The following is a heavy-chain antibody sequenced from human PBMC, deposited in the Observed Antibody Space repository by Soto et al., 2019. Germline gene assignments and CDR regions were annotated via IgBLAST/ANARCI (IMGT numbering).Heavy chain of an antibody. CDR2: ISSSATTI. D-gene: IGHD2-15*01. CDR1: GFTFSPYE. J-gene: IGHJ6*02. V-gene: IGHV3-48*03. Sequence: PGGSLRLSCAASGFTFSPYEMNWVRQAPGKGLERISYISSSATTIHYADSVKGRFTISRDNAKKSLYLQMNSLIAEDTAVYYCVREEGPGGARHFYYAMDVWGQGTTVTVSS. CDR3: VREEGPGGARHFYYAMDV.